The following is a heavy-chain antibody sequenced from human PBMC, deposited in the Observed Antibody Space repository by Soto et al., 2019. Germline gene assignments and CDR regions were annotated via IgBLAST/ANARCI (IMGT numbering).Heavy chain of an antibody. V-gene: IGHV3-33*01. J-gene: IGHJ6*02. CDR2: IWYDGSNT. D-gene: IGHD6-6*01. Sequence: QVQLVESGGDVVQPGRSLRLSCAASGFTFSSYGMHWVRQAPGKGLEWVAVIWYDGSNTYYADSVKGRFTISRDNSKNTLYLQMNSLRAEDTAVYYCARGSRRTGGIAARRYGMDVWGQGTTVTVSS. CDR1: GFTFSSYG. CDR3: ARGSRRTGGIAARRYGMDV.